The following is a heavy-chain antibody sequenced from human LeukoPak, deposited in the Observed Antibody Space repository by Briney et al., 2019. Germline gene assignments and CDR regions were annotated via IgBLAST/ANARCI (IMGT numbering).Heavy chain of an antibody. CDR1: GGTFSSYA. CDR2: IIPIFGTA. Sequence: SVKVSCKASGGTFSSYAISWVRQAPGQGLEWMGGIIPIFGTANYAQKFQGRVTITTDESTSTAYMELSSLRPEDTAVYYCARTQTSWFDPWGQGTLVTVSS. V-gene: IGHV1-69*05. CDR3: ARTQTSWFDP. J-gene: IGHJ5*02. D-gene: IGHD1-7*01.